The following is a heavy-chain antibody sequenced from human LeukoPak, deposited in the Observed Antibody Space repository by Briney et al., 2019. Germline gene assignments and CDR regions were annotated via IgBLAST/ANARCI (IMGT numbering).Heavy chain of an antibody. CDR2: IYTSGST. V-gene: IGHV4-61*02. J-gene: IGHJ4*02. CDR3: AAEDYDFWSGYAQLPDY. CDR1: GGSISSGSYY. Sequence: SQTLSLTCTVSGGSISSGSYYWSWIRQPAGKGLEWIGRIYTSGSTNYNPSLRSRVTISVDTSKNQFSLKLSSVTAADTAVYYCAAEDYDFWSGYAQLPDYWGQGTLVTVSS. D-gene: IGHD3-3*01.